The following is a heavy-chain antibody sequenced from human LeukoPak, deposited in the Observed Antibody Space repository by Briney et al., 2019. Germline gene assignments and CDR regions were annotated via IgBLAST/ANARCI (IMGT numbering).Heavy chain of an antibody. D-gene: IGHD2-8*01. V-gene: IGHV4-34*01. CDR2: INHSGST. J-gene: IGHJ1*01. CDR3: ARCLGVYFTNGVCYAGLYFQH. Sequence: SETLTLTCAVYGGSFSGYYWSWIRQPPGKGLEWIGEINHSGSTNYNPSLKSRLTISVDTSKNQFSLKLSSVTAADTAVYYCARCLGVYFTNGVCYAGLYFQHWGQGTLVTVSS. CDR1: GGSFSGYY.